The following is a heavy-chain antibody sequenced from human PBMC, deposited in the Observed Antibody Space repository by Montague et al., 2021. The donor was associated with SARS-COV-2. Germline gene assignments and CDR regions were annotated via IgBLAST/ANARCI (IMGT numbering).Heavy chain of an antibody. D-gene: IGHD6-19*01. CDR1: GGSISSYY. Sequence: SETLSLTCTVSGGSISSYYCSWIRQPPGGGLEWIGYIYYSGSTNXNPSLRSRVTISVDTSKNQFSLKLSSVTAADTAVYYCARGSGWMGNAFDIWGQGTMVTVSS. V-gene: IGHV4-59*01. CDR3: ARGSGWMGNAFDI. CDR2: IYYSGST. J-gene: IGHJ3*02.